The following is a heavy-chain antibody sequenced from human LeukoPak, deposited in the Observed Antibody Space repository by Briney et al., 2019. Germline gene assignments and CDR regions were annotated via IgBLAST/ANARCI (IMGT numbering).Heavy chain of an antibody. CDR3: ARDQLPGYSSTLNWFDP. CDR1: GYSISSGYY. V-gene: IGHV4-38-2*02. D-gene: IGHD6-13*01. J-gene: IGHJ5*02. Sequence: SETLSLTCTVSGYSISSGYYWGWIRQPPGKGLEWIGSIYHSGSTYYNPSLKSRVTISVDTSKNQFFLKVRSVTAADTAVYYCARDQLPGYSSTLNWFDPWGQGTLVTVSS. CDR2: IYHSGST.